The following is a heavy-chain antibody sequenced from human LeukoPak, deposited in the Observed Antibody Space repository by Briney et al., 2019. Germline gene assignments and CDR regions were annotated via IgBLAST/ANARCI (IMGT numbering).Heavy chain of an antibody. CDR3: ARDPGIDAFDI. CDR2: IYYSGST. D-gene: IGHD1-20*01. CDR1: GGSISTYY. V-gene: IGHV4-59*01. Sequence: SETLSLTCTVFGGSISTYYWSWIRQPPAKGLEWIGYIYYSGSTNYNPSLTSRVIISVHRSKNQFSLNLSSVTPADTAVYYCARDPGIDAFDIWGQGTMVTVSS. J-gene: IGHJ3*02.